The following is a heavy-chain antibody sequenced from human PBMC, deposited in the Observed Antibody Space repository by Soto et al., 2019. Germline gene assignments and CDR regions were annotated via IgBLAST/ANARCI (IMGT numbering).Heavy chain of an antibody. CDR1: GGSISSSNYY. Sequence: QLQLQESGPGLVKPSETLSLTCTVSGGSISSSNYYWGWIRQPPGKGLEWIGSIYYSGSTYYNPSLKRRVPISVDTSKNQFSLKLSSVTAADTAVYYCATQEVGGSYVYTFDPWGQGTLVTVSS. V-gene: IGHV4-39*01. CDR3: ATQEVGGSYVYTFDP. CDR2: IYYSGST. D-gene: IGHD1-26*01. J-gene: IGHJ5*02.